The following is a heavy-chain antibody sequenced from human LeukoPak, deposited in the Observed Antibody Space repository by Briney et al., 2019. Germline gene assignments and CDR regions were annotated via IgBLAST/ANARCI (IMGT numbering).Heavy chain of an antibody. Sequence: GGSLRLSCAASGISFNNYWMHWVRQAPGKGLVWVSRVNSDGSSTVYADSVKGRFTISRDNARTTVYLQMSSLRLDDTATGYCATGLGHYYDYWGQGSLVTVSS. D-gene: IGHD3-22*01. CDR1: GISFNNYW. V-gene: IGHV3-74*01. CDR3: ATGLGHYYDY. J-gene: IGHJ4*02. CDR2: VNSDGSST.